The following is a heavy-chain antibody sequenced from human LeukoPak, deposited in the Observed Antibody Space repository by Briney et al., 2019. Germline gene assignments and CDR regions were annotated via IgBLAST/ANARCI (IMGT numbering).Heavy chain of an antibody. D-gene: IGHD3-22*01. V-gene: IGHV1-2*02. CDR3: ARVSDYYDSSGYPFDY. CDR1: GYTFTGYY. CDR2: INPNSGGT. Sequence: ASVKVSCKASGYTFTGYYMHWVRQAPGQGLEWMGWINPNSGGTNYAQKFQGRVTMTRDTSISTAYMELSRLRSDDTAVYYCARVSDYYDSSGYPFDYWGQGTLVTVPS. J-gene: IGHJ4*02.